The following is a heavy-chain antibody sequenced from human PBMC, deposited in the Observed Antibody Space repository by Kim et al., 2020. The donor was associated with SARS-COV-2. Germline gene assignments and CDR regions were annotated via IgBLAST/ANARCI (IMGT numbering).Heavy chain of an antibody. V-gene: IGHV3-7*01. Sequence: NGSGKYYVDSVEGRFIISGDTAANSLYLQMNSLRAEDTAVYYCGRDYSDWGQGTLVTVSS. CDR3: GRDYSD. D-gene: IGHD6-13*01. CDR2: NGSGK. J-gene: IGHJ4*02.